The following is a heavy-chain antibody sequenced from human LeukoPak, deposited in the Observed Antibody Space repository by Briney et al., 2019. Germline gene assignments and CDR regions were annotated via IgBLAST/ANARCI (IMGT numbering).Heavy chain of an antibody. D-gene: IGHD3-10*01. J-gene: IGHJ5*02. CDR3: ARGGLWFGELVNWFDP. Sequence: GGSLRLSCAASGFTFSSYWMSWVRQAPGKGLGWVANIKQDGSEKYYVDSVKGRFTISRDNAKNSLYLQMNSLRAEDTAVYYCARGGLWFGELVNWFDPWGQGTLVTVSS. CDR1: GFTFSSYW. CDR2: IKQDGSEK. V-gene: IGHV3-7*03.